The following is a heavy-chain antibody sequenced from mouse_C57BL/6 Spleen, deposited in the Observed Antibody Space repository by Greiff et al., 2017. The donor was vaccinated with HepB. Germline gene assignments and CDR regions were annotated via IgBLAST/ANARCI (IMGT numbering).Heavy chain of an antibody. V-gene: IGHV1-50*01. CDR2: IDPSDSYT. Sequence: QVQLQQPGAELVKPGASVKLSCKASGYTFTSYWMQWVKRRPGQGLEWIGEIDPSDSYTNYNQKFKGKATLTVDTSSSTAYMQLSSLTSEDSAVYYCARVHYGSSYRYFDVWGTGTTVTVSS. D-gene: IGHD1-1*01. CDR3: ARVHYGSSYRYFDV. CDR1: GYTFTSYW. J-gene: IGHJ1*03.